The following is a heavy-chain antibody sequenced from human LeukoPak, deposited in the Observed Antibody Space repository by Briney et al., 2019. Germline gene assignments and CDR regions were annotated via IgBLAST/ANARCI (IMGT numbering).Heavy chain of an antibody. J-gene: IGHJ5*02. Sequence: GGSLRLSCAASGVSVSGNCMRWVRQAPGKGQEWVSVIFSDGNTYYADSVRGRFTVARDNSRDTLYLQMNSLRAEDTAVYYCARDLYCSFGSCSSWGQGTLVTASA. CDR2: IFSDGNT. CDR3: ARDLYCSFGSCSS. D-gene: IGHD2-15*01. V-gene: IGHV3-66*02. CDR1: GVSVSGNC.